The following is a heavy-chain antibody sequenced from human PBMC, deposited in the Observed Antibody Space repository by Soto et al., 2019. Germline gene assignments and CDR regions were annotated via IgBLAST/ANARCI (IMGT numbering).Heavy chain of an antibody. CDR1: GFPFSSYA. J-gene: IGHJ4*02. V-gene: IGHV3-30-3*01. CDR3: ARALAGRVSSAWTRLDY. Sequence: QVQLVESGGGVVQPGTSLRLSCAAPGFPFSSYAMHGVRQAPGKGLAWVAVIPNDGSGLYYADSVKGRFTISRNNSNNTVSLDMSSLRSEDAAVYYCARALAGRVSSAWTRLDYWGQGTLVTVSS. D-gene: IGHD6-25*01. CDR2: IPNDGSGL.